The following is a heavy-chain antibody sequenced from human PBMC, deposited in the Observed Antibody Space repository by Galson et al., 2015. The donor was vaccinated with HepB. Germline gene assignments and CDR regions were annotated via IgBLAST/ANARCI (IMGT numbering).Heavy chain of an antibody. CDR2: ISYDGSYK. D-gene: IGHD2-21*02. CDR1: GFSFNSYG. V-gene: IGHV3-30*18. CDR3: AKDQVVTGSLYFFYGMDV. Sequence: SLRLCCAASGFSFNSYGMHWVRQAPGKGLEWVALISYDGSYKYYVDSVKGRFTISRDNSKNTVYLQMNSLRAEDTAVYYCAKDQVVTGSLYFFYGMDVWGQGTTVTVSS. J-gene: IGHJ6*02.